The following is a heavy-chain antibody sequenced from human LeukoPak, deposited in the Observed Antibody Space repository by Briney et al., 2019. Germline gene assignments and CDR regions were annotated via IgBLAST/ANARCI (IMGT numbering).Heavy chain of an antibody. CDR3: ARAQRHYSSGWYDEFDP. V-gene: IGHV4-59*11. CDR1: GGSISSHY. CDR2: IYYSGST. Sequence: SETLSLTCTVSGGSISSHYWSWIRQPPGKGLEWIGYIYYSGSTNYNPSLKSRVTISVDTSKNQFSLKLSSVTAADTAVYYCARAQRHYSSGWYDEFDPWGQGTLVTVSS. D-gene: IGHD6-19*01. J-gene: IGHJ5*02.